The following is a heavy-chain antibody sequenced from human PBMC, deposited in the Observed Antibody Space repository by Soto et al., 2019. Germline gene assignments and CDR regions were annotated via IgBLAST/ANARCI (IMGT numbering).Heavy chain of an antibody. V-gene: IGHV4-34*01. D-gene: IGHD3-10*01. CDR1: GGSFSGYY. CDR2: INHSGST. Sequence: PSETLSLTCAVYGGSFSGYYWSWIRQPPGKGLEWIGEINHSGSTNYNPSLESRVTISVDKSKNRFSLKLSSVTAADTAVYYCASRLPGYYFDYWGQGTLVTVSS. J-gene: IGHJ4*02. CDR3: ASRLPGYYFDY.